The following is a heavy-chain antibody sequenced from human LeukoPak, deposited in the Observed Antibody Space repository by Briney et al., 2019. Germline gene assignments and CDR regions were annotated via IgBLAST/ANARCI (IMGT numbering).Heavy chain of an antibody. V-gene: IGHV3-7*03. CDR2: IKQDGSEK. CDR1: GFTFRSYW. Sequence: GGSLRLSSAASGFTFRSYWMRWVRQAPGKGLEWVANIKQDGSEKNYVDSVKGRFTISRDNAKNSLYLQMNSLRAEDTAVYYCASGLELDYWGQGTLVTVSS. J-gene: IGHJ4*02. CDR3: ASGLELDY.